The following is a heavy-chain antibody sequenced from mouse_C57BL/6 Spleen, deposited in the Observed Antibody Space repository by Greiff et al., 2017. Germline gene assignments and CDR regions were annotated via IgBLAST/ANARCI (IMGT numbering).Heavy chain of an antibody. CDR2: ISDGGSYT. V-gene: IGHV5-4*01. CDR1: GFTFSSYA. D-gene: IGHD1-1*01. CDR3: ARDTTVVARGFAY. Sequence: EVQLVESGGGLVKPGGSLKLSCAASGFTFSSYAMSWVRQTPEKRLEWVATISDGGSYTYYPDNVKGRFTISRDNAKNNLYLQMSHLKSEDTAMXYCARDTTVVARGFAYWGQGSLVPVSA. J-gene: IGHJ3*01.